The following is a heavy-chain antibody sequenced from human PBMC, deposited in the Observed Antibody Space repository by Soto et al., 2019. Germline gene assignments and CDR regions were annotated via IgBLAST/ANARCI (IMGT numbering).Heavy chain of an antibody. CDR2: IKQDGSEK. Sequence: GGSLRLSCAASGCTFSSDWMSWVRQAPGKGLEWVANIKQDGSEKYYADSVKGRFTISRDNAKNSLYLQMNSLRAEDTAVYYCARDLSSGGVYGMDVWGQGTTVTVSS. CDR1: GCTFSSDW. CDR3: ARDLSSGGVYGMDV. V-gene: IGHV3-7*03. D-gene: IGHD6-25*01. J-gene: IGHJ6*02.